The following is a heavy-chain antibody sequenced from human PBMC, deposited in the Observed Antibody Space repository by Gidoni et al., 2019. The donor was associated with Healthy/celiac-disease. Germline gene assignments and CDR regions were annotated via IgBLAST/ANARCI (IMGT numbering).Heavy chain of an antibody. Sequence: QVQLQESGPGLVKPSETLSLTCTVSGGPISRYYWLWFRQPPGKGLEWIGYIYYSGSTNYNPSLKSRVTISVDTSKNQFSLKLSSVTAADTAVYYCARGAGYCSSTSCYGDYYYGMDVWGQGTTVTVSS. CDR1: GGPISRYY. D-gene: IGHD2-2*01. CDR2: IYYSGST. V-gene: IGHV4-59*01. CDR3: ARGAGYCSSTSCYGDYYYGMDV. J-gene: IGHJ6*02.